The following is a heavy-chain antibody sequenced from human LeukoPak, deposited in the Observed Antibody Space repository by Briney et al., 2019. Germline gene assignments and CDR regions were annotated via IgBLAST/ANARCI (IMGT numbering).Heavy chain of an antibody. CDR3: ARGSAAGTGGYYYGMDV. J-gene: IGHJ6*04. Sequence: GGSLRLSCAASGFTFSSYSMNWVRQAPGKGLEWVTSISSSSRYIYYADSVKGRFTISRDNAKNSLYLQMNSLGAEDTAVYYCARGSAAGTGGYYYGMDVWGKGTTVTVSS. V-gene: IGHV3-21*01. CDR2: ISSSSRYI. D-gene: IGHD6-13*01. CDR1: GFTFSSYS.